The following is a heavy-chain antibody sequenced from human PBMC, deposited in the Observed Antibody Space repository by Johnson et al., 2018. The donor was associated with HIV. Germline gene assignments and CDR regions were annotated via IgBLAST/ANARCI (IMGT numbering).Heavy chain of an antibody. CDR1: GFTFSDYG. J-gene: IGHJ3*02. Sequence: QEQLEESGGGGVQPGRSLRLSCAASGFTFSDYGMHWVRQAPGKGLEWVAFIRYDGSNKYYADSVKGRFTISRDNSKNTLYLQMNSLRAEDTAVYYCAKVLSSWPPDSRDAFDIWGQGTLVTVSS. V-gene: IGHV3-30*02. CDR3: AKVLSSWPPDSRDAFDI. CDR2: IRYDGSNK. D-gene: IGHD2/OR15-2a*01.